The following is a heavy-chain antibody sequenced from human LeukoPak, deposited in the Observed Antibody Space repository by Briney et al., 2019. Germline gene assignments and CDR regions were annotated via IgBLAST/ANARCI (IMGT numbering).Heavy chain of an antibody. CDR3: AKTAPEYQLLLAY. D-gene: IGHD2-2*01. CDR2: ISWNSGSI. V-gene: IGHV3-9*01. Sequence: PGGSLRLSCAASGFTFDDYAMHWVRQAPGKGLEWVSGISWNSGSIGYADSVKGRFTISRDNAKNSPYLQMNSLRAEDTALYYCAKTAPEYQLLLAYWGQGTLVTVSS. CDR1: GFTFDDYA. J-gene: IGHJ4*02.